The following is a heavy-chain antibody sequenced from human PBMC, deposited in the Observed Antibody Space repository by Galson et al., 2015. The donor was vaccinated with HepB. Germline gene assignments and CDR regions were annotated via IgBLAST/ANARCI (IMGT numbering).Heavy chain of an antibody. D-gene: IGHD3-16*02. CDR1: GFSLSTSGMC. CDR2: IDWDDDK. CDR3: ARFSYRGSPYGMDV. J-gene: IGHJ6*02. Sequence: PALVKPTQTLTLTCTFSGFSLSTSGMCVNWIRQPPGKALEWLARIDWDDDKYYSTSLKTRLTISKDTSKNQVVLTMTNMDPVDTATYYCARFSYRGSPYGMDVWGQGTTVTVSS. V-gene: IGHV2-70*11.